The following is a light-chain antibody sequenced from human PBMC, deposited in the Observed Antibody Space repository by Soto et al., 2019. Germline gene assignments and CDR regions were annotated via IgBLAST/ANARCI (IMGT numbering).Light chain of an antibody. CDR3: LQDNSFPLT. Sequence: AIQMTQSPSSLSASVGDRVTITCRASQAIGSDLGWYQQKPGKAPKVLIYSESSLQSGVPSRFSGSGSGADFTLTISNRQPEDFASYYCLQDNSFPLTFGGGPKVEMK. J-gene: IGKJ4*01. V-gene: IGKV1-6*01. CDR1: QAIGSD. CDR2: SES.